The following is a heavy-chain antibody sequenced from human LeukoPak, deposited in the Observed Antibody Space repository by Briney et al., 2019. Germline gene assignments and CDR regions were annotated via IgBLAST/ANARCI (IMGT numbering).Heavy chain of an antibody. V-gene: IGHV3-23*01. D-gene: IGHD6-19*01. J-gene: IGHJ4*02. CDR1: GFTFSSYE. CDR2: ISGSGGRT. CDR3: AMAVIGSGWTLDY. Sequence: GGSLRLSCAASGFTFSSYELNWVRQAPGKGLEWVSTISGSGGRTSYADSVKGRFTISRDNSKNTLYLQVNSLRAEDTAVYYCAMAVIGSGWTLDYWGQGTLVTVSS.